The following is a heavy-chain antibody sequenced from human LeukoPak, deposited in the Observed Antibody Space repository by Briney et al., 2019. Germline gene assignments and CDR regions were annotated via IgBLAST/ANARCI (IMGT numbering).Heavy chain of an antibody. CDR2: IYYSGST. CDR1: GGSISSYY. V-gene: IGHV4-59*08. CDR3: ARRRRDYYGMDV. J-gene: IGHJ6*02. Sequence: SETLSLTCTVSGGSISSYYWSWIRQPPGKGLEWIGYIYYSGSTNYNPPLKSRVTISVDTSKNQFSLKLSSVTAADTAVYYCARRRRDYYGMDVWGQGNTGTGSS. D-gene: IGHD5-24*01.